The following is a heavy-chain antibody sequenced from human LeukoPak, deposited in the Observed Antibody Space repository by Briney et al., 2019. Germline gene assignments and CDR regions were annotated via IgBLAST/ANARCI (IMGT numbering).Heavy chain of an antibody. CDR3: AKDFSPLSIVGATCFDY. D-gene: IGHD1-26*01. CDR1: GFTFSSYG. Sequence: GGSLRLSCAASGFTFSSYGMHWVRQAPGKGLEWVAFIRYDGSNKYYADSVKGRFTISRDNSKNTLYLQMNSLRAEDTAVYYCAKDFSPLSIVGATCFDYWGQGTLVTVSS. CDR2: IRYDGSNK. J-gene: IGHJ4*02. V-gene: IGHV3-30*02.